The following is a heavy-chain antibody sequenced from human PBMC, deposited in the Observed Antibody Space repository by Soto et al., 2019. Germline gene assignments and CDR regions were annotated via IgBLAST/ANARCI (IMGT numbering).Heavy chain of an antibody. V-gene: IGHV4-30-2*01. CDR1: GDSINDDGRS. CDR2: IYQTGTT. CDR3: ARAVFCTDGFCFPNWLDP. D-gene: IGHD2-8*01. J-gene: IGHJ5*02. Sequence: PSETLSLTCTVSGDSINDDGRSWSWIRQPPGEALEWIGYIYQTGTTQYNPSLSSRVSISADRSKNQFSLHLTSVTAADTAVYYCARAVFCTDGFCFPNWLDPWGQGILVTVSS.